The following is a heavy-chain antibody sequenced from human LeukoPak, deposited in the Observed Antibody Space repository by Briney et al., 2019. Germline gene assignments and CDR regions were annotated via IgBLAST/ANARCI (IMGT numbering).Heavy chain of an antibody. D-gene: IGHD2-2*01. V-gene: IGHV3-9*01. Sequence: PGRSLRLSCAASGFTFDDYAMHWVRQAPGKGLEWVSGISWNSGSIGYADSVKGRFTISRDNAKNSLYLQMNSLRAEDTALYYCARDPSYCSSTNCYVGSPLYYYYPMDVWGQGTTVTVSS. CDR2: ISWNSGSI. CDR3: ARDPSYCSSTNCYVGSPLYYYYPMDV. CDR1: GFTFDDYA. J-gene: IGHJ6*02.